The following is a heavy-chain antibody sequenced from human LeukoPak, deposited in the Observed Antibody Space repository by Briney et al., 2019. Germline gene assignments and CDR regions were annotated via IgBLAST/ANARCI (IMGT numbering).Heavy chain of an antibody. J-gene: IGHJ4*02. Sequence: GGSLRLSCAASGFTVSSNYMSWVRQAPGKGLEWVSVIYSGGSTYYADSVKGRFTISRDNSKNTLYLQINSLRAEDTAVYYCASHSETAMVNYFDYWGQGTLVTVSS. CDR1: GFTVSSNY. D-gene: IGHD5-18*01. CDR2: IYSGGST. CDR3: ASHSETAMVNYFDY. V-gene: IGHV3-53*01.